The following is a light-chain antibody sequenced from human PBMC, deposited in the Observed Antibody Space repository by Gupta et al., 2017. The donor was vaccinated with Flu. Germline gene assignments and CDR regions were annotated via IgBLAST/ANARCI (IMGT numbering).Light chain of an antibody. Sequence: DIQMTQSPSTLSASVGDRVTITCRASQSISSWLSWYQQRPGKAPRLLIYKASTLESGVPSRFSGSGVGTEFTLTISRRQPDDFATYYCQEDNSYWAFGQGTKVEIK. V-gene: IGKV1-5*03. CDR1: QSISSW. CDR3: QEDNSYWA. J-gene: IGKJ1*01. CDR2: KAS.